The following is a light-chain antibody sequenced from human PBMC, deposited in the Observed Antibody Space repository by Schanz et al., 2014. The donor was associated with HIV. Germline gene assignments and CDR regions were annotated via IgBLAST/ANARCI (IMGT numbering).Light chain of an antibody. Sequence: QSVLTQPPSVSGTPGQRVTISCSGSSSNIGNRNVYWYQQLPGAAPKLLIYKDNQRPSGVPDRFSGSKSGTSASLVISGLQSEDEADYYCASWNVSLNGRVFGGGTKLTVL. V-gene: IGLV1-44*01. CDR2: KDN. CDR3: ASWNVSLNGRV. J-gene: IGLJ3*02. CDR1: SSNIGNRN.